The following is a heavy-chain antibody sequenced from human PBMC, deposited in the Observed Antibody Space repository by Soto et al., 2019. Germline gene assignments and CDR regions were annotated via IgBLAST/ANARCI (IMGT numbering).Heavy chain of an antibody. CDR1: GDSISSGGYY. CDR3: ARSPHFDGYNDY. CDR2: IYYSGST. V-gene: IGHV4-31*03. J-gene: IGHJ4*02. Sequence: QVQLQESGPGLVKPSQTLSLTCTVSGDSISSGGYYWSWIRQHPGKGLEWIAHIYYSGSTYYNPSLKSRLTIRVDXSKNQFSLKLSSVTEADTAVYYCARSPHFDGYNDYWGQGTLVTVSS. D-gene: IGHD3-9*01.